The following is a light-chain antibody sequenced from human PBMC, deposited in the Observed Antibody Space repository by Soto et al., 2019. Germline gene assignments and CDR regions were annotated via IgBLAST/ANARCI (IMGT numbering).Light chain of an antibody. Sequence: DIQLTQSPSFLSASVGDRVTLACRASQDISSYLAWYQQKPGKAPKLLIFAASTLQSGVPSRFSGSGSGTDFTLTISSLQPEDVATYYCQKYNSALYTFGQGTKVDIK. CDR3: QKYNSALYT. V-gene: IGKV1-27*01. CDR2: AAS. J-gene: IGKJ2*01. CDR1: QDISSY.